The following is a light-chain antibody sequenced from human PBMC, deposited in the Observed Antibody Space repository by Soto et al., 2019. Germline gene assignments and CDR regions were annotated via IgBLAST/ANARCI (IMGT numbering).Light chain of an antibody. CDR3: QQTYSTPYN. CDR1: QRITTY. J-gene: IGKJ2*01. V-gene: IGKV1-39*01. CDR2: TSG. Sequence: IHMTQSPSSLSASVGDRITVTCRASQRITTYVNWYQLKPGEAPKLLISTSGTLQRGVPSRFSGSGSGTDFTLTITRLQPADFATYFCQQTYSTPYNFGQGTKLEIK.